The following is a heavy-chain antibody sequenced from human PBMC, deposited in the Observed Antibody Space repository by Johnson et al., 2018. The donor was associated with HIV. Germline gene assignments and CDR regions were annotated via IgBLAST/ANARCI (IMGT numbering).Heavy chain of an antibody. V-gene: IGHV3-30*04. CDR1: GFTFSTYA. CDR2: ISDDGSKI. J-gene: IGHJ3*02. D-gene: IGHD4-17*01. CDR3: ARDGTTGPSGDAFDI. Sequence: QVQLVESGGGVVQPWRSLRLSCAASGFTFSTYALHWVRQTPGKGLEWVALISDDGSKIYHADSVKGRFTISRDNSKNTLYLQMNSLRAEDTALYYCARDGTTGPSGDAFDIWVQGTMVTVSS.